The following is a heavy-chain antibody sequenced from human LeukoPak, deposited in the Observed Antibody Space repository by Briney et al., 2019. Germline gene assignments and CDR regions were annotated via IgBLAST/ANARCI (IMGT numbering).Heavy chain of an antibody. CDR2: ISSSSSYM. CDR1: GFTFSSYS. Sequence: GGSLRLSCAASGFTFSSYSMNWVRQAPGKGLEWVSSISSSSSYMYYADSVKGRFTISRDNAKNSLYLQMNSLRAEDTAVYYCARDQVAAAALDAFDIWGQGTMVTVSS. CDR3: ARDQVAAAALDAFDI. V-gene: IGHV3-21*01. J-gene: IGHJ3*02. D-gene: IGHD6-13*01.